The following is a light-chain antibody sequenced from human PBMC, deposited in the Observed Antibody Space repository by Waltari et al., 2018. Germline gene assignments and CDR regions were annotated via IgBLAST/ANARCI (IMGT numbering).Light chain of an antibody. CDR3: QQYYRRRT. Sequence: DIVMTQSPDSLAVSLGERATINCKSSQSLLYNSNDKNYLAWYQQKPGQPPKLLIYWASTRHSGVPDRFSGGGSATEFTLTISSLQAEDVAVYYCQQYYRRRTCGQGTKVDIK. V-gene: IGKV4-1*01. CDR1: QSLLYNSNDKNY. CDR2: WAS. J-gene: IGKJ1*01.